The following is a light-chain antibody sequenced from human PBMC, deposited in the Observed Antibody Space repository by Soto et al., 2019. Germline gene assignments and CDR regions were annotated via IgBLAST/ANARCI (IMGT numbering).Light chain of an antibody. J-gene: IGLJ2*01. V-gene: IGLV2-14*01. CDR2: DVS. CDR3: SSYTSSSTLESV. Sequence: QSVLTQPASVSGSPGQSITISCTGTSSDVGGYNYVSWYQQHPGKAPKLMIYDVSNRPSGVSNRFSGSKSGNTASLTISGLQAEDEADYSCSSYTSSSTLESVFGGGTKLTVL. CDR1: SSDVGGYNY.